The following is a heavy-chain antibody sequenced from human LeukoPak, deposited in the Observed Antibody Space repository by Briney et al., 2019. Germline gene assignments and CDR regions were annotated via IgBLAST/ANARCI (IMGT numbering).Heavy chain of an antibody. Sequence: GGSLRLACAASGFTFRNYVIHWVRQAPGKGLEWVAVTSSDLNVKLYADSVKGRFTISRDNSRSTLYLQMNSLRPEDTAIYYCAREGYYGSGSPPSLYFDYWGQGTLVTVSS. D-gene: IGHD3-10*01. J-gene: IGHJ4*02. CDR2: TSSDLNVK. CDR1: GFTFRNYV. CDR3: AREGYYGSGSPPSLYFDY. V-gene: IGHV3-30-3*01.